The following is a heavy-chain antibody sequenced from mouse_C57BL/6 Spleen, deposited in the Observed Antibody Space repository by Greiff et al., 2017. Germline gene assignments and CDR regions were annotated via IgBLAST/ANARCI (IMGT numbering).Heavy chain of an antibody. V-gene: IGHV5-17*01. D-gene: IGHD1-1*01. J-gene: IGHJ1*03. CDR3: ATFYYGSSYRFDV. Sequence: EVQLQQSGGGLVKPGGSLKLSCAASGFTFSDYGMHWVRQAPEKGLEWVAYISSGSSTIYYADTVKGRFTISRDNAKNTLFLQMTSLRSEDTAMYYCATFYYGSSYRFDVWGTGTTVTVSS. CDR2: ISSGSSTI. CDR1: GFTFSDYG.